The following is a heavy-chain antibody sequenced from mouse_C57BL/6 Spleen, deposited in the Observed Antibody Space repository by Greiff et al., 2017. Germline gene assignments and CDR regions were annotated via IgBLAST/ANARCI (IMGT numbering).Heavy chain of an antibody. CDR2: IYPGSGST. J-gene: IGHJ2*01. CDR3: ERDGVRYYGSRLDY. CDR1: GYTFTSYW. V-gene: IGHV1-55*01. Sequence: VQLQQPGAELVKPGASVKMSCKASGYTFTSYWITWVKQRPGQGLEWIGDIYPGSGSTNYNEKFKSKATLTVDTSSSTAYMQLSSLTSEDSAVYYCERDGVRYYGSRLDYWGQGTTLTVSS. D-gene: IGHD1-1*01.